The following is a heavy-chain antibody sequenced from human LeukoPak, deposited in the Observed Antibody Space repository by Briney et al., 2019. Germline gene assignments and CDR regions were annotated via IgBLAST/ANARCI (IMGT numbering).Heavy chain of an antibody. CDR3: ARVKRRYCSGGSCYPASYFDY. V-gene: IGHV1-2*02. D-gene: IGHD2-15*01. J-gene: IGHJ4*02. CDR1: GYTFTGYY. CDR2: INPNSGGT. Sequence: ASVKVSCKASGYTFTGYYMHWVRQAPRQGLEWMGWINPNSGGTNYAQKFQGRVTMTRDTSISTAYMELSRLRSDDTAVYYCARVKRRYCSGGSCYPASYFDYWGQGTLVTVSS.